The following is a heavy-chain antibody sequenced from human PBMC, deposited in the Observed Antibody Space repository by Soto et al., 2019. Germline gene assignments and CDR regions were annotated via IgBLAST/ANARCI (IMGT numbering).Heavy chain of an antibody. Sequence: GGSLRLSCAASGFTFSSYAMSWVRQAPGKGLEWVSAISGSGGSTYYADPVKGRFTISRDNSKSTLYLQMNSLRAEDTAVYYCASLIGYYFDYWGQGTLVTVSS. CDR1: GFTFSSYA. CDR3: ASLIGYYFDY. V-gene: IGHV3-23*01. J-gene: IGHJ4*02. D-gene: IGHD3-10*01. CDR2: ISGSGGST.